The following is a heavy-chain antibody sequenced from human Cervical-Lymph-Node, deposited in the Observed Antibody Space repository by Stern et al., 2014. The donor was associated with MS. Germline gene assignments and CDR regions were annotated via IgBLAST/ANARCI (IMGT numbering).Heavy chain of an antibody. V-gene: IGHV5-51*01. CDR3: ARQTTAWASDV. CDR1: GFKFSIYW. Sequence: VQLVETGAELIRPGESLKISCKGSGFKFSIYWIPWVRQLPGQGLEWIGIIYPGASETRSSPSFQGQVPMSADKSTSTAYLQWSSLNASDTAMYFCARQTTAWASDVWGQGTLVTVSS. J-gene: IGHJ4*02. CDR2: IYPGASET. D-gene: IGHD1-14*01.